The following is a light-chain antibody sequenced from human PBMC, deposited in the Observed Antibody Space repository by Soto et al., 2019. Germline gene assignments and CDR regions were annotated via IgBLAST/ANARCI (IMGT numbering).Light chain of an antibody. CDR3: QQYNNWPPIT. CDR2: GAS. J-gene: IGKJ5*01. V-gene: IGKV3-15*01. CDR1: QSVSSN. Sequence: ERVITQSPATLSVSPGERATLSCRASQSVSSNLAWYQQKPGQAPRLLIYGASTRATGIPARFSGSGSGTEFTLTISSPQSEDFAVYYCQQYNNWPPITFGQGTRWRL.